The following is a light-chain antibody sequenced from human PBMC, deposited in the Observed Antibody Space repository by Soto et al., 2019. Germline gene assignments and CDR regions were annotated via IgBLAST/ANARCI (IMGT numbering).Light chain of an antibody. CDR1: QSISSW. CDR3: QQYNSYLCT. Sequence: DIQMTQSPSPLSASVGDRVTITCRASQSISSWLAWYQQKPGKAPKLLIYDASSLESGVPSRFSGSGSGTEFTLTIISLQPDDFAAYYCQQYNSYLCTFGQGTKLEIK. J-gene: IGKJ2*02. CDR2: DAS. V-gene: IGKV1-5*01.